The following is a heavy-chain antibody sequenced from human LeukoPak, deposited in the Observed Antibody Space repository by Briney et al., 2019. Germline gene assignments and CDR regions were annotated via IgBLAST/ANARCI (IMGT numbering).Heavy chain of an antibody. CDR2: IYYSGST. D-gene: IGHD5-12*01. J-gene: IGHJ4*02. CDR1: GGSISSGDYY. V-gene: IGHV4-30-4*08. CDR3: ARTQLVATFDY. Sequence: SQTLSLTCTVSGGSISSGDYYWSWIRQPPGKGLEWIGYIYYSGSTNYNPSLKSRVTISVDTSKNQFSLKLSSVTAADTAVYYCARTQLVATFDYWGQGTLVTVSS.